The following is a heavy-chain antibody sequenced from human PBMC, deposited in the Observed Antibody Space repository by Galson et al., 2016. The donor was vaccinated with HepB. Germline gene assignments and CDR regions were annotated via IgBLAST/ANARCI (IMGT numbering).Heavy chain of an antibody. CDR3: ARHFDPPPNHFYYYGMDV. V-gene: IGHV5-51*01. CDR2: IHPSDSDT. J-gene: IGHJ6*02. Sequence: QSGAAVKKPGESLKISCTASGYSFTNFWIGWVRQMPGKGLEWMGVIHPSDSDTTYSPSIQGRVTISVDKSITTVYLQWGSLKASDTAMYFCARHFDPPPNHFYYYGMDVWGQGTTVTVSS. CDR1: GYSFTNFW. D-gene: IGHD3-9*01.